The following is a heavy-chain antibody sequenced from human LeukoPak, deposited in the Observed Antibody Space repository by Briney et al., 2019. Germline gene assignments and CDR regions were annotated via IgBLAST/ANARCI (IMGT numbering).Heavy chain of an antibody. CDR2: IKRDGSQI. D-gene: IGHD2-2*01. V-gene: IGHV3-7*01. Sequence: PGGSLRLSCATSGFTFSSYWMSWVRRAPGKGLEWVANIKRDGSQIFYVDSVKGRFTISRDTAKNSLSLQMNSLRAEDTAVYYCAREYCSGTSRYGYFDYWGQGTLVTVSS. J-gene: IGHJ4*02. CDR3: AREYCSGTSRYGYFDY. CDR1: GFTFSSYW.